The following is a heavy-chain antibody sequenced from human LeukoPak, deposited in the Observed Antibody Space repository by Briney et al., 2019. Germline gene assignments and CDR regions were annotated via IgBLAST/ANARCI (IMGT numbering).Heavy chain of an antibody. Sequence: GGSLRLSCAASVFTVSSNYMSWVRQAPGKGLEWVSVIYSGGSTYYADSVKGRFTISRDNSKNTLYLQMNSLRAEDTAVYYCARDYYDSSGYPWGQGTLVTVSS. CDR1: VFTVSSNY. CDR2: IYSGGST. D-gene: IGHD3-22*01. V-gene: IGHV3-53*01. J-gene: IGHJ5*02. CDR3: ARDYYDSSGYP.